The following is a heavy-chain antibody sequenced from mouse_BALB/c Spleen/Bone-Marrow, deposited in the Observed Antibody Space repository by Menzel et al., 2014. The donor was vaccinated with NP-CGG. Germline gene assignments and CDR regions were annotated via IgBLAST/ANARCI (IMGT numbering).Heavy chain of an antibody. V-gene: IGHV5-6-3*01. CDR1: GFTFSSYG. Sequence: EVQGVESGGGLVQPGGSLKLSCAASGFTFSSYGMSWVRQTPDKRLELVATINSNGGSTYYPDSVKGRFTISRDNAKSTLYLQMSSLKSEDTAMYYCARVWYFDYWGQGTSLTVSS. J-gene: IGHJ2*03. CDR2: INSNGGST. CDR3: ARVWYFDY.